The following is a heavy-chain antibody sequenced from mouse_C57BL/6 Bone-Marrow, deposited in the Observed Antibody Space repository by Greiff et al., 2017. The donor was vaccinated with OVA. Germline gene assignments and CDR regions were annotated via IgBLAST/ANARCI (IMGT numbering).Heavy chain of an antibody. CDR3: AVLDGYHPAWFAY. CDR2: IYPGSGNT. Sequence: VKLMESGAELVRPGASVKLSCKASGYTFTDYYINWVKQRPGQGLEWIARIYPGSGNTYYNEKFKGKATLTAEKSSSTAYMQLSSLTSEDSAVYFCAVLDGYHPAWFAYWGQGTLVTVSA. V-gene: IGHV1-76*01. J-gene: IGHJ3*01. D-gene: IGHD2-3*01. CDR1: GYTFTDYY.